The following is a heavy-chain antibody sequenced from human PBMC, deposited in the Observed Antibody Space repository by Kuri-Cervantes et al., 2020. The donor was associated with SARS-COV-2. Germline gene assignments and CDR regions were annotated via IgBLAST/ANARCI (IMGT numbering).Heavy chain of an antibody. V-gene: IGHV3-30*07. D-gene: IGHD2-2*02. CDR2: ISYDGSDK. Sequence: GESLKISCAASGFTFSNYAIHWVRQAPGKGLEWVALISYDGSDKNYADSVKGRFTISRDNSKNTLYLQMNSLRAEDTAVYYCAKSLVPAAIRAQDYYYYYGMDVWGQGTTVTVSS. CDR3: AKSLVPAAIRAQDYYYYYGMDV. J-gene: IGHJ6*02. CDR1: GFTFSNYA.